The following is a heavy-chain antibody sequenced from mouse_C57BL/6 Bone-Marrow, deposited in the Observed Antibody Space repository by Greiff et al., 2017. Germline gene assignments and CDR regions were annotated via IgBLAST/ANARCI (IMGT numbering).Heavy chain of an antibody. V-gene: IGHV1-26*01. CDR2: INPNNGGT. D-gene: IGHD1-1*01. CDR3: ARYRGSDAMDY. J-gene: IGHJ4*01. Sequence: VQLQQSGPELVKPGASVKISCKASGYTFTDYYMNWVKQSHGKSLEWIGDINPNNGGTSYNQKFKGKATLTVDKSSSTAYMELRSLTSEDSAVYYCARYRGSDAMDYWGQGTSVTVSS. CDR1: GYTFTDYY.